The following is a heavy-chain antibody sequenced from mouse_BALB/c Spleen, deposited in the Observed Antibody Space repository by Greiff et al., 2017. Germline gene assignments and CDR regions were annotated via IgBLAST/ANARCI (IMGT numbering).Heavy chain of an antibody. CDR1: GFNIKDTY. D-gene: IGHD3-1*01. V-gene: IGHV14-3*02. Sequence: EVKLVESGAELVKPGASVKLSCTASGFNIKDTYMHWVKQRPEQGLEWIGRIDPANGNTKYDPKFQGKATITADTSSNTAYLQLSSLTSEDTAVYYCARWGSSGYGEFAYWGQGTLVTVSA. CDR2: IDPANGNT. CDR3: ARWGSSGYGEFAY. J-gene: IGHJ3*01.